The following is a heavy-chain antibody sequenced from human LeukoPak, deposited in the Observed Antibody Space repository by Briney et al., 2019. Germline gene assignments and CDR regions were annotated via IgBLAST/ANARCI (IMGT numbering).Heavy chain of an antibody. CDR3: AKYAPPTTVVTRYFDS. CDR1: GFMFSNYD. V-gene: IGHV3-23*01. D-gene: IGHD4-23*01. Sequence: GGSLRLSCVASGFMFSNYDMAWVRQAPEKGLEWISVIGSGGGGIQYADSVKGRFTISRDNSKNTLYLQMNSLRADDTAVYYCAKYAPPTTVVTRYFDSWGRGTLVTVS. J-gene: IGHJ4*02. CDR2: IGSGGGGI.